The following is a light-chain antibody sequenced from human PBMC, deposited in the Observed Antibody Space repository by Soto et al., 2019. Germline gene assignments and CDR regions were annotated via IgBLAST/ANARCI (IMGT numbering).Light chain of an antibody. CDR2: WAS. CDR1: QSVLYSSNNKNY. J-gene: IGKJ3*01. CDR3: QQYYSTPS. Sequence: DIVMTQSPDSLAVSLGERATINCKSSQSVLYSSNNKNYLAWYQQKPGQPPKLLIYWASTRESGVPDRFSGSASGKDFTLTISSLQAEDVAVYYCQQYYSTPSFGPGTKVDIK. V-gene: IGKV4-1*01.